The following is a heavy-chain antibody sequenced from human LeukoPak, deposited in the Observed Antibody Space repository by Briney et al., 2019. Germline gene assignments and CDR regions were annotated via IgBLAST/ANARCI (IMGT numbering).Heavy chain of an antibody. V-gene: IGHV4-34*01. D-gene: IGHD5-24*01. CDR1: GGSFSGYY. Sequence: PSETLSLTCAVYGGSFSGYYWSWIRQPPAKGMEWIGEINHSGSTNYNPSLKSRVTISVDTSKNQFSLKLSSVTAADTAVYYCARRRDGYNSPYYYYGMDVWGQGTTVTVSS. J-gene: IGHJ6*02. CDR2: INHSGST. CDR3: ARRRDGYNSPYYYYGMDV.